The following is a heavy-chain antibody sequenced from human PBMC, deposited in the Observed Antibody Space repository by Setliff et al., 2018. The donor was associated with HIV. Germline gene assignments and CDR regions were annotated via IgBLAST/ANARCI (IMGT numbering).Heavy chain of an antibody. D-gene: IGHD3-3*01. Sequence: SVKVSCKASGYTFTKFDINWVRQATGQGLEWMGAIIPHFDAPQYAQKFQGRVTITADKSTTTAYMELSSLRSEDTAVYYCARDIPHDYTFWSGSTRFDPWGQGTLVTVSS. J-gene: IGHJ5*02. V-gene: IGHV1-69*06. CDR2: IIPHFDAP. CDR3: ARDIPHDYTFWSGSTRFDP. CDR1: GYTFTKFD.